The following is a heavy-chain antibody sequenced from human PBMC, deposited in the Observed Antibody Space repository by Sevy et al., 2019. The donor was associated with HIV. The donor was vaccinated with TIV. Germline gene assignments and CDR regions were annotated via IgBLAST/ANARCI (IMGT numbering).Heavy chain of an antibody. CDR1: GFTFSSYA. CDR2: ISYDGSNK. Sequence: GGSLRLSCAASGFTFSSYAMSWVRQAPGKGLEWVAVISYDGSNKYYADSVKGRFTISRDNSKNTLYLQMNSLRAEDTAVYYCARDGGYSGYDEGEGAFDIWGQGTMVTVS. D-gene: IGHD5-12*01. J-gene: IGHJ3*02. V-gene: IGHV3-30-3*01. CDR3: ARDGGYSGYDEGEGAFDI.